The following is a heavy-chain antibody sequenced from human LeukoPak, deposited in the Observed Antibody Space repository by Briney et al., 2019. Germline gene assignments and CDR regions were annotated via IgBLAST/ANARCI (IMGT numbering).Heavy chain of an antibody. CDR1: GFTFSSYA. CDR2: ISYDGSNK. CDR3: ARGGLLELFDP. V-gene: IGHV3-30-3*01. Sequence: HPGGSLRLSCAASGFTFSSYAMHWVRQAPGKGLEWVAVISYDGSNKYYADSVKGRFTISRDNAKNSLYLQMNSLRAEDTAVYYCARGGLLELFDPWGQGTLVTVSS. J-gene: IGHJ5*02. D-gene: IGHD1-7*01.